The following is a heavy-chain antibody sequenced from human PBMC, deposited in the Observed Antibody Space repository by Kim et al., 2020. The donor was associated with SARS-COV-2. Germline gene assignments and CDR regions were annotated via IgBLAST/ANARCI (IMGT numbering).Heavy chain of an antibody. D-gene: IGHD3-9*01. CDR3: ARELAGDWDDL. CDR1: GYTFTSYD. CDR2: IDPSDGGT. V-gene: IGHV1-46*01. J-gene: IGHJ5*02. Sequence: ASVKVSCKASGYTFTSYDTHWVRQAPGQGLEWLARIDPSDGGTTYAQKFQGRVTVTRDTSTQTVEMVLSGLRSEDTAVYYCARELAGDWDDLWGQGTLVT.